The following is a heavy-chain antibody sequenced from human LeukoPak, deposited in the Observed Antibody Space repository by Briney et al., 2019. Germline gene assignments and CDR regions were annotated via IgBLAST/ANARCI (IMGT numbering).Heavy chain of an antibody. D-gene: IGHD6-13*01. J-gene: IGHJ4*02. CDR3: AKDRYSSSWYFDY. V-gene: IGHV3-23*01. CDR2: ISGSGGST. CDR1: GFTFSSYA. Sequence: GGSLRLSCAASGFTFSSYAMSWVRQALGKGLEWVLAISGSGGSTYYADSVKGRFTISRDNSKNTLYLQMNSLRAEDTAVYYCAKDRYSSSWYFDYWGQGTLVTVSS.